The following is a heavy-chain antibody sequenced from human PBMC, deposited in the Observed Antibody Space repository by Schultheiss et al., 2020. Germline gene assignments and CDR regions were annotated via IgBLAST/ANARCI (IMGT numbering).Heavy chain of an antibody. CDR3: ATGHGVGYCSGGSCYVDY. CDR2: ISGSGGST. CDR1: GFTFSSYA. Sequence: GESLKISCAASGFTFSSYAMSWVRQAPGKGLEWVSAISGSGGSTYYADSVKGRFTISRDNSKNTLYLQMNSLRAEDTAVYYCATGHGVGYCSGGSCYVDYWGQGTLVTVSS. V-gene: IGHV3-23*01. D-gene: IGHD2-15*01. J-gene: IGHJ4*02.